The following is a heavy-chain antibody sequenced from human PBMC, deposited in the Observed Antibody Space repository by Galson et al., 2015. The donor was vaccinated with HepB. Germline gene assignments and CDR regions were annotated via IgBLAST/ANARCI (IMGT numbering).Heavy chain of an antibody. V-gene: IGHV3-48*01. J-gene: IGHJ6*03. CDR2: ISSSSSTI. CDR1: GFTFSTYC. CDR3: ARSRFDFWSGYDYYMDV. Sequence: SLRLSCAASGFTFSTYCMNWVRQAPGKGLEWVSYISSSSSTIYYADSVKGRFPISRDNAKNSLYLQMNSLRAEDTAVYYCARSRFDFWSGYDYYMDVWGKGTTVTVSS. D-gene: IGHD3-3*01.